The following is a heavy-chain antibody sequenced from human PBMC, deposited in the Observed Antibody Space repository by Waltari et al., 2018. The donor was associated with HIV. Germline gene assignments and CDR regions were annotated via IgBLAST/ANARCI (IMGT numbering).Heavy chain of an antibody. J-gene: IGHJ4*02. CDR3: ARDSSRVVWFGESLPT. CDR1: GFSFNDHG. V-gene: IGHV3-30*03. CDR2: MSDDGSKR. Sequence: QVQVVESGGGVVQPGRSLRLSCAASGFSFNDHGMHWVRQTPGKGLGWVVIMSDDGSKRLYGESGRGRFCVSRDNSKNIFYLQMKSLRPDEAAVYFCARDSSRVVWFGESLPTWGQGTLVSVSP. D-gene: IGHD3-10*01.